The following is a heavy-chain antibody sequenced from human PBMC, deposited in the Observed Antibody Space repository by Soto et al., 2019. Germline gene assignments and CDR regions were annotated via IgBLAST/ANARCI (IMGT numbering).Heavy chain of an antibody. CDR3: AREGQAPYYYYGMDV. CDR1: GYTFTNYG. Sequence: QVQVVQSGDEVKKPGASVKVSCKASGYTFTNYGFSWVRQAPGQGLEWMGWISGYNGNTKYAEKFHGRVTMTTNTSTSTAYMDLRSMRSDDTAVYYCAREGQAPYYYYGMDVWGQGTAVTVAS. CDR2: ISGYNGNT. V-gene: IGHV1-18*01. J-gene: IGHJ6*02.